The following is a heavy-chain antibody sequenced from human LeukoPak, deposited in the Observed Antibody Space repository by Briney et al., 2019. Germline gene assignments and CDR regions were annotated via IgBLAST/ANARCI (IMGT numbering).Heavy chain of an antibody. V-gene: IGHV1-18*01. CDR1: GYTFTSYG. D-gene: IGHD2-2*01. Sequence: ASVKVSCKPSGYTFTSYGISWVRQAPGQGLEWMGWVSAYNGNTNYAQKLQGRVTMTTDTSTGTAYMELMSLRSDDTAVYHCPIFLPSNCSSDNCYAWGAALDIWGQGTVVTVSS. J-gene: IGHJ3*02. CDR3: PIFLPSNCSSDNCYAWGAALDI. CDR2: VSAYNGNT.